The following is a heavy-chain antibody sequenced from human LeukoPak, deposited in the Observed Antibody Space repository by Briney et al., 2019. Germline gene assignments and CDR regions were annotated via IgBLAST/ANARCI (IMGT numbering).Heavy chain of an antibody. CDR1: GFTLSSYA. Sequence: GGSLRLSCAASGFTLSSYAMHWVRQAPGKGLKWVAVISYDGSNKYYADSVKGRVTISRDNSKNTLYLQMNSLRAEDTAVYYCARPGLFLSTVNWFDPWGQGTLVTVSS. CDR2: ISYDGSNK. V-gene: IGHV3-30*04. D-gene: IGHD4-17*01. J-gene: IGHJ5*02. CDR3: ARPGLFLSTVNWFDP.